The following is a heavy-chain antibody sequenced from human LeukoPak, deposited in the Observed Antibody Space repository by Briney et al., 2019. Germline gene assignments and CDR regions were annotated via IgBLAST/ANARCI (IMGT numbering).Heavy chain of an antibody. CDR1: GFTFSSYA. Sequence: PGGSLRLSCAASGFTFSSYAMNWVRQAPGKGLEWVAAISGSGASTYYADSVKGRFTISRDNSKNTLYLQMNSLRAEDTAVYYCAKDLEYSSSSGPDYWGQGTLVTVSS. CDR2: ISGSGAST. J-gene: IGHJ4*02. D-gene: IGHD6-6*01. CDR3: AKDLEYSSSSGPDY. V-gene: IGHV3-23*01.